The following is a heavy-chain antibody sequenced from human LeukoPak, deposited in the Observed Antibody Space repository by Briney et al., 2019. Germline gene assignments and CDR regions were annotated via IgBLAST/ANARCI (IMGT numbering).Heavy chain of an antibody. J-gene: IGHJ3*02. CDR2: ISGSGGST. V-gene: IGHV3-23*01. D-gene: IGHD3-22*01. CDR1: GFTFSSYA. Sequence: GGSLRLSCAASGFTFSSYAMSWVRQAPRKGLEWVSAISGSGGSTNYADSVKGRFTISRDNSKNTLYLQMNSLRAEDTAVYYCAKDQPKPPYYYDSSGYHLHDAFDIWGQGTMVTVSS. CDR3: AKDQPKPPYYYDSSGYHLHDAFDI.